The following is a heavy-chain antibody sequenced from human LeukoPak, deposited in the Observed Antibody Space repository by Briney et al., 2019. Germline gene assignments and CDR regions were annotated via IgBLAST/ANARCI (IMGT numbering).Heavy chain of an antibody. CDR3: ARLSDYGGAY. J-gene: IGHJ4*02. D-gene: IGHD4-23*01. Sequence: SETLSLTCTVSGGSISSYYWSWIRQPPGKGLEWIGYTYYSGSTNYNPSLKSRVTISVDTSKNQFSLKLSSVTAADTAVYYCARLSDYGGAYWGQGTLVTVSS. V-gene: IGHV4-59*08. CDR1: GGSISSYY. CDR2: TYYSGST.